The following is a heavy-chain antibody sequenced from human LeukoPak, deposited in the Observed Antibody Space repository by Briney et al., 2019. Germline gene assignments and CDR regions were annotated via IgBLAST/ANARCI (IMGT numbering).Heavy chain of an antibody. CDR3: AKDRWLDYYGSGSSPGTNWFDP. CDR2: ISYDGSNK. J-gene: IGHJ5*02. Sequence: PGGSLRLSCAASGFTFSSYGMHWVRQAPGKGLEWVAVISYDGSNKYYADSVKGRFTISRDNSKNTLYLQMNSLRAEDTAVYYCAKDRWLDYYGSGSSPGTNWFDPWGQGTLVTVSS. V-gene: IGHV3-30*18. CDR1: GFTFSSYG. D-gene: IGHD3-10*01.